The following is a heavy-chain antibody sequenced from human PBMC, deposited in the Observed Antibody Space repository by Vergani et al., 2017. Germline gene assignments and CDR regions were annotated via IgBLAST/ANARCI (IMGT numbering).Heavy chain of an antibody. D-gene: IGHD2-21*02. CDR2: ISSSSSYI. CDR3: ARDERYCGGDCYSGYFQH. Sequence: EVQLVESGGGLVKPGGSLRLSCAASGFTFSSYSMNWVRQAPGKGLEWVSSISSSSSYIYYADSVKGRCTISRDNAKNSLYLQMNSLRAEDTAVYYCARDERYCGGDCYSGYFQHWGQGTLVTVSS. V-gene: IGHV3-21*01. J-gene: IGHJ1*01. CDR1: GFTFSSYS.